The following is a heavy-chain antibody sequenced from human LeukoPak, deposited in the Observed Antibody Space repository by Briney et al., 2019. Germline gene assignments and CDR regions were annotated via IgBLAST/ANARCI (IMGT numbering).Heavy chain of an antibody. Sequence: GASVKVSCKASGGTFRSLVFSWVRQAPGQGLEYMGGITPSFAAPNYAKKFQGRVTIGTAESTSTAYMELSSLRLEDTAVYYCAAYYYDRSGYYRHDASDIWGQGTMVTVSS. CDR3: AAYYYDRSGYYRHDASDI. CDR2: ITPSFAAP. J-gene: IGHJ3*02. V-gene: IGHV1-69*05. CDR1: GGTFRSLV. D-gene: IGHD3-22*01.